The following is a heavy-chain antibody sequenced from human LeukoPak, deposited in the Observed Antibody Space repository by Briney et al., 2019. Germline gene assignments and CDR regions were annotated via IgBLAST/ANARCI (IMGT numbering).Heavy chain of an antibody. CDR2: ISSNGGST. Sequence: GGSLRLSCAASGFTFSSYAMHWVRQAPGKGLEYVSAISSNGGSTYYANTVKGRFTISRDNSKNTLYLQMGSLRAEDMAVYYCARDQGGVSYDYWGQGTLVTVSS. CDR3: ARDQGGVSYDY. D-gene: IGHD1-26*01. V-gene: IGHV3-64*01. J-gene: IGHJ4*02. CDR1: GFTFSSYA.